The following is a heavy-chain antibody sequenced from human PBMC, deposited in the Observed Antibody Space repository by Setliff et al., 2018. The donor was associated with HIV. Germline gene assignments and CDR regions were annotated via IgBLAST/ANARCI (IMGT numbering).Heavy chain of an antibody. CDR3: ARARRAGSGPKYFQH. Sequence: PSETLSLTCAVYGGSFNGYYWSWIRQPPGKGLEWIGEINHSGCTNYNPSLKSRVTMSVDKSKNQFSLRLSSVTAADTAVYYCARARRAGSGPKYFQHWGQGTLVTVSS. CDR2: INHSGCT. D-gene: IGHD2-15*01. V-gene: IGHV4-34*01. CDR1: GGSFNGYY. J-gene: IGHJ1*01.